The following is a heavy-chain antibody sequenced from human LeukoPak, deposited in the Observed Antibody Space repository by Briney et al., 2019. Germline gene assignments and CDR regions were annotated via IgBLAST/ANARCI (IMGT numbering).Heavy chain of an antibody. V-gene: IGHV1-46*01. D-gene: IGHD2-15*01. J-gene: IGHJ3*02. CDR1: GYTFTGYY. CDR2: INPSGGST. CDR3: ARDRVVAATDAARSDAFDI. Sequence: ASVKVSCKASGYTFTGYYMHWVRQAPGQGLEWMGIINPSGGSTSYAQKFQGRVTMTRDMSTSTVYMELGSLRSEDTAVYYCARDRVVAATDAARSDAFDIWGQGTMVTVSS.